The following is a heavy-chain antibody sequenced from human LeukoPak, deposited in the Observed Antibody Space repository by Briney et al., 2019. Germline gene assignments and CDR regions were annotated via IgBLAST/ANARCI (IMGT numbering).Heavy chain of an antibody. V-gene: IGHV4-34*01. Sequence: SETLSLTCAVYGGSFSGYYWSWIRQPPGKGLEWIGEINHSGSTNYNPSLKSRVTISVDTSKNQFSLKLSSVTAADTAVYYCARGLRITMIVVGKDRRWFDPWGQGKLVTGYS. J-gene: IGHJ5*02. CDR1: GGSFSGYY. D-gene: IGHD3-22*01. CDR2: INHSGST. CDR3: ARGLRITMIVVGKDRRWFDP.